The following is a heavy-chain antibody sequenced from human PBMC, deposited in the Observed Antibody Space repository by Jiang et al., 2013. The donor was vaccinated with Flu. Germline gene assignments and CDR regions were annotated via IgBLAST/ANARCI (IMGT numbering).Heavy chain of an antibody. D-gene: IGHD6-19*01. CDR1: GFTFSSYA. J-gene: IGHJ4*01. Sequence: VQLLESGGGVVQPGRSLRLSCAASGFTFSSYAMHWVRQAPGKGLEWVAVISYDGSNKYYADSVKGRFTISRDNSKNTLYLQMNSLRAEDTAVYYCARDRNGGWYETNDY. CDR3: ARDRNGGWYETNDY. CDR2: ISYDGSNK. V-gene: IGHV3-30*01.